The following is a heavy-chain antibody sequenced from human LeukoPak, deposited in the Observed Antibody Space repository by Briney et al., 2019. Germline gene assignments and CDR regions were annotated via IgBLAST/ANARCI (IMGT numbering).Heavy chain of an antibody. J-gene: IGHJ4*02. CDR2: ISSSGSTI. D-gene: IGHD3-22*01. CDR1: GFTFSSYE. Sequence: PGGSLRLSCASSGFTFSSYEMNWVRQAPGKGLEWVSYISSSGSTIYYADSVKGRFTISRDNAKNSLYLQMNSLRAEDTAVYYCARDTTYYYDSSGPYYFDYWGQGTLVTVSS. V-gene: IGHV3-48*03. CDR3: ARDTTYYYDSSGPYYFDY.